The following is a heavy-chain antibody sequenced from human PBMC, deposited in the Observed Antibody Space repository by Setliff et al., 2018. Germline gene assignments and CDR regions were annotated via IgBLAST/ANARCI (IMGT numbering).Heavy chain of an antibody. Sequence: PSETLSLTCTVYGGSISSYYWSWIRQPAGKGLEWIGHIYIGGSATYNPSLKSRVTMSIDTSKNQFSLKLNSVTAADMAVYYCAREQWLDPPGYYYMDVWAKGTTVTVSS. D-gene: IGHD6-19*01. V-gene: IGHV4-4*07. CDR2: IYIGGSA. CDR1: GGSISSYY. CDR3: AREQWLDPPGYYYMDV. J-gene: IGHJ6*03.